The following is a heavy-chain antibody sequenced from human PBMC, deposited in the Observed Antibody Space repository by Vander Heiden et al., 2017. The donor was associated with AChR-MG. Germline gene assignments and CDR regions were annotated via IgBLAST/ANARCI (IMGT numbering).Heavy chain of an antibody. D-gene: IGHD2-15*01. Sequence: EVQLLESGGGLVQPGGSLSLSCAASGFTFSSYARGWVRQAPGKGLEWVSAISGSGGSTYYADSVKGRFTISRDNSKNTLYLQMNSLRAEDTAVYYCATSVVVVAALWGGFDYWGQGTLVTVST. CDR2: ISGSGGST. CDR3: ATSVVVVAALWGGFDY. J-gene: IGHJ4*02. V-gene: IGHV3-23*01. CDR1: GFTFSSYA.